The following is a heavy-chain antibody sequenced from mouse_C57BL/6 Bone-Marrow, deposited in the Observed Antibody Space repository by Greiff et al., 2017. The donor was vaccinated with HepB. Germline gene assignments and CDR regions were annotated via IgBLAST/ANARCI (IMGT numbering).Heavy chain of an antibody. J-gene: IGHJ2*01. D-gene: IGHD2-3*01. CDR2: ISYDGSN. V-gene: IGHV3-6*01. CDR3: AREDGYSDY. CDR1: GYSITSGYY. Sequence: EVKLQESGPGLVKPSQSLSLTCSVTGYSITSGYYWNWIRQFPGNKLEWMRYISYDGSNNYNPSLKNRISITRDTSKNQFFLKLNSVTTEDTATYYCAREDGYSDYWGQGTTLTVSS.